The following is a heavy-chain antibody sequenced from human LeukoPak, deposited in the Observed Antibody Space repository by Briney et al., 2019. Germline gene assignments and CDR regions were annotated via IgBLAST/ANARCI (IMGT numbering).Heavy chain of an antibody. CDR1: GFSLVYYS. D-gene: IGHD3-9*01. CDR3: VPNYDILTDHPFL. Sequence: GGSLRLSCGASGFSLVYYSMNWVRQAPGKGLEWVSSISSSSTYIYYADSVKGRFTISRDSGQNSLYLQLNSLKAQDTAIYYCVPNYDILTDHPFLWGQGTRVTVSS. V-gene: IGHV3-21*01. CDR2: ISSSSTYI. J-gene: IGHJ4*02.